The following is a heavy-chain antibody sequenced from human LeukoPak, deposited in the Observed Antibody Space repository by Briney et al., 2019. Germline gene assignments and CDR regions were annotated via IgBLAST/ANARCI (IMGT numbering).Heavy chain of an antibody. J-gene: IGHJ4*02. CDR3: ARVGVFEAAAGQFDY. CDR2: INSGGSDT. Sequence: AGGSLRLSCAASGFTFSSYWMHWVRQAPGKGLVWVSRINSGGSDTTYADSVKGRFTISRDNAKNTLYLQMNSLRAEDTGMYYCARVGVFEAAAGQFDYWGQGTLVTVSS. CDR1: GFTFSSYW. V-gene: IGHV3-74*01. D-gene: IGHD6-13*01.